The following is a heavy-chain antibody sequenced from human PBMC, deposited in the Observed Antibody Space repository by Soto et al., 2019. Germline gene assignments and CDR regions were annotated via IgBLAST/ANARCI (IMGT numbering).Heavy chain of an antibody. Sequence: PGGSLRLSCAASGFTFSSYGMHWVRQAPGKGLEWVAVISYDGSNKYYADSVKGRFTISRDNSKNTLYLQMNSLRAEDTAVYYCARSSGYYYVGVYFDYWGQGTLVTVSS. CDR3: ARSSGYYYVGVYFDY. D-gene: IGHD3-22*01. V-gene: IGHV3-30*03. J-gene: IGHJ4*02. CDR1: GFTFSSYG. CDR2: ISYDGSNK.